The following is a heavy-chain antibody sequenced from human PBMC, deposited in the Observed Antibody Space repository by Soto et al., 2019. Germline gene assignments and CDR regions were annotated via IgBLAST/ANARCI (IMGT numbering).Heavy chain of an antibody. J-gene: IGHJ6*02. CDR3: AKARKGISPTYAMDV. V-gene: IGHV1-3*01. Sequence: ASVKVSCKASGYTFTYYAMHWVRRAPGQRLEWMGWINPGNGYTKYSQKFQGRVTITRDTSASTAYMEVSSLRSEDTAVYYCAKARKGISPTYAMDVWGQGTTVTVSS. D-gene: IGHD3-10*01. CDR1: GYTFTYYA. CDR2: INPGNGYT.